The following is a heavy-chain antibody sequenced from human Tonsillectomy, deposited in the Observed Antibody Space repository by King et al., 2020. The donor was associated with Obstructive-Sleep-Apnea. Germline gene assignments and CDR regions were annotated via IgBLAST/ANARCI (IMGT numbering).Heavy chain of an antibody. D-gene: IGHD6-19*01. CDR1: GFTFSDSY. CDR3: AGGQRLLNNWFDP. J-gene: IGHJ5*02. CDR2: ISSSSSYT. V-gene: IGHV3-11*06. Sequence: VQLVESGGGLVKPGGSLILSCAASGFTFSDSYMIWIRQAPGKGLEWVSYISSSSSYTNYADAVKGRLSISRANAKNSLYLQMNSLSAEDTAVYYCAGGQRLLNNWFDPWGQGTLVTVSS.